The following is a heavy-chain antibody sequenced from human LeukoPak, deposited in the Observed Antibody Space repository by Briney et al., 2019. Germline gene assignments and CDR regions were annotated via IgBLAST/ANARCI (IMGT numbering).Heavy chain of an antibody. CDR1: GFTFRTYA. CDR3: AKDLFLFFGDT. D-gene: IGHD3/OR15-3a*01. J-gene: IGHJ5*02. CDR2: IDGAGADI. V-gene: IGHV3-23*01. Sequence: GGSLRLSCAASGFTFRTYAMSWVRQAPGKGLGWLSSIDGAGADIRYADSVKGRFTISRDNSNNTLYLHMTSLRAEDTAVYYCAKDLFLFFGDTRGQGTLVTVSS.